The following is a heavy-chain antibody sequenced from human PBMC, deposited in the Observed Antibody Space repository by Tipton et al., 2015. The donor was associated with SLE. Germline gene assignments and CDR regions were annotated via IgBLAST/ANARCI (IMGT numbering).Heavy chain of an antibody. V-gene: IGHV4-39*01. CDR3: ARGTFLAAGAFDI. CDR2: IYYSGST. CDR1: GGSISSSSYY. J-gene: IGHJ3*02. Sequence: TLSLTCTVSGGSISSSSYYWGWIRQPPGKGLEWIGSIYYSGSTYYNPSLKSRVTISVDTSKNQFSLKLSSVTAADTAVYYCARGTFLAAGAFDIWGQGTMVTVSS. D-gene: IGHD2-15*01.